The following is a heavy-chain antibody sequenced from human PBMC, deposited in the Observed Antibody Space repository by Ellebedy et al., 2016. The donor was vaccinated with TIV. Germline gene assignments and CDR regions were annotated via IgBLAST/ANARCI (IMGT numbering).Heavy chain of an antibody. D-gene: IGHD3-10*01. CDR1: GGSISSYY. J-gene: IGHJ4*02. CDR2: IYYSGST. Sequence: SETLSLTXTVSGGSISSYYWSWIRQPPGKGLEWIGYIYYSGSTNYNPSLKSRVTISVDTSKNQFSLKLSSVTAADTAVYYCARQYYYGSGSYPIDWGQGTLVTVSS. V-gene: IGHV4-59*08. CDR3: ARQYYYGSGSYPID.